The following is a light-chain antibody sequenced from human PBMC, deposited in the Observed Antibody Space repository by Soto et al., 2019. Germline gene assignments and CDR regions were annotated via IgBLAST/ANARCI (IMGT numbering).Light chain of an antibody. Sequence: DIQMTQSPSSLSASVGDRVTITCRASQSITTYLNWYRQKPWKAPKLLIYAASSLHSGVPSRFSGSGSETEFTLSISSLQPEDFATYFCQQIYSAPLTFGGGTKVEIK. CDR2: AAS. CDR1: QSITTY. V-gene: IGKV1-39*01. J-gene: IGKJ4*01. CDR3: QQIYSAPLT.